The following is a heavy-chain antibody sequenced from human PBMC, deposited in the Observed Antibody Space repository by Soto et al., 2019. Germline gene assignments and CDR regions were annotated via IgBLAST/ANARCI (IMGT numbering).Heavy chain of an antibody. CDR3: ARDAKEVGATPFFAY. V-gene: IGHV1-69*06. CDR1: GGTFSSYA. CDR2: IIPIFGTA. J-gene: IGHJ4*02. Sequence: QVQLVQSGAEVKKPGSSVKVSCKASGGTFSSYAISWVRQAPGQGLEWMGGIIPIFGTANYAQKFQGRVTITADKSTSTAYRELSSLRSEDTAVYYCARDAKEVGATPFFAYWGQGTLVTVSS. D-gene: IGHD1-26*01.